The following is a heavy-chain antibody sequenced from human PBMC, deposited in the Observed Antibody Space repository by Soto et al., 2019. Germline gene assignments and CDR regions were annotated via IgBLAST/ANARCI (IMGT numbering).Heavy chain of an antibody. CDR1: GGSISSSSYY. J-gene: IGHJ4*02. V-gene: IGHV4-39*01. D-gene: IGHD6-6*01. CDR2: IYYSGST. Sequence: QLQLQESGPGLVKPSETLSLTCTVSGGSISSSSYYWGWIRQPPGKGLEWIGSIYYSGSTYYNPSLKSRVTISVDTSKNQFSLKLSSVPAADTAVYYCARRIRDSSSLLYVLDYWGQGTLVTVSS. CDR3: ARRIRDSSSLLYVLDY.